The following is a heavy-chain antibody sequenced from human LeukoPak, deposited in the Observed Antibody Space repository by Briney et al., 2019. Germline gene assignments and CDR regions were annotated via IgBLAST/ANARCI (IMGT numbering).Heavy chain of an antibody. CDR3: AKDPTPRIAAAGNFDY. J-gene: IGHJ4*02. CDR1: GFTFSSYA. CDR2: ISGSGGST. Sequence: GGSLRLSCAASGFTFSSYAMSWVRQAPGKGLEWVSAISGSGGSTYYADSVKGRFTISRDNSKNTLYLQMNSLRAEDTAVYYCAKDPTPRIAAAGNFDYWGQGTLVTVSS. V-gene: IGHV3-23*01. D-gene: IGHD6-13*01.